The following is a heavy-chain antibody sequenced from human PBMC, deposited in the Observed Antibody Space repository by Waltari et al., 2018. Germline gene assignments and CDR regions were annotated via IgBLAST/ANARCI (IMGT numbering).Heavy chain of an antibody. CDR1: GFAFSTCW. Sequence: EVQLVESGGDLVQPGGYLRLSCAASGFAFSTCWMPWVRQAPGKGLEWVANIEQDGSDKYYVDSVKGRFTISRDNAENSLYLQMNSLRAEDTAVYYCARMGHSHGRYFDHWGRGTLVTVSS. CDR3: ARMGHSHGRYFDH. V-gene: IGHV3-7*01. CDR2: IEQDGSDK. J-gene: IGHJ4*02. D-gene: IGHD5-18*01.